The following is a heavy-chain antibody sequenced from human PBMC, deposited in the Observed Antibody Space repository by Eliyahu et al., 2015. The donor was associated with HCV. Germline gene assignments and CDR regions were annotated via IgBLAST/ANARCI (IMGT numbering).Heavy chain of an antibody. CDR3: ARYTSPFLQLDYYYYMDV. CDR2: IYYSGST. V-gene: IGHV4-59*01. D-gene: IGHD2-2*01. J-gene: IGHJ6*03. Sequence: QVQLQESGPGLVKPSETLSLTCTVSGGSISSYYWSWIRQPPGKGLEWIGYIYYSGSTNYNPSLKSRVTISVDTSKNQFSLKLSSVTAADTAVYYCARYTSPFLQLDYYYYMDVWGKGTTVTVSS. CDR1: GGSISSYY.